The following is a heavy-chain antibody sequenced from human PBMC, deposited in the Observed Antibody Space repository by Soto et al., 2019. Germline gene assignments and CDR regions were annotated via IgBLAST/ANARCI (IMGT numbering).Heavy chain of an antibody. D-gene: IGHD6-25*01. V-gene: IGHV3-7*04. CDR3: AGGTGWHRLD. J-gene: IGHJ4*02. CDR2: IRQDGSAK. CDR1: GFTFSTYY. Sequence: DVQLVESGGGLVQPGGSLRLSCAASGFTFSTYYMHWFRQVPGKGLEWVANIRQDGSAKYYVDSVKGRFTISRDNAKNSLYLQMNSLGVDDTAMYYCAGGTGWHRLDWGQGTLVTVSA.